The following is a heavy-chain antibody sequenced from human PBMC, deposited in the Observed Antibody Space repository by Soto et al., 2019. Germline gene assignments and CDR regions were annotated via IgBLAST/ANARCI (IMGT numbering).Heavy chain of an antibody. Sequence: EVQLLESGGGLAQPGGSLRLSCAASGFAFYNYAMSWVRQAPGKGLEWVSTISGSGGNTYFADSVKGRFTISRDNSKNTLYFQMNSLRAEDTALYYCAKHLYTCYYHGMDVWGQGTTVTVSS. CDR2: ISGSGGNT. CDR3: AKHLYTCYYHGMDV. J-gene: IGHJ6*02. CDR1: GFAFYNYA. D-gene: IGHD2-2*02. V-gene: IGHV3-23*01.